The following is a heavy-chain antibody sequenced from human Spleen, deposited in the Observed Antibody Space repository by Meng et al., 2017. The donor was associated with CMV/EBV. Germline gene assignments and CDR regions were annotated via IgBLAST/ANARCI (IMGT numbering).Heavy chain of an antibody. Sequence: SETLSLTCAVYGGSSSDYYWSWVRQPPGKGLEWIGEINHLGNSNYNPPLKSRVTISIDTSKNQFSLKLSSLTAADTAVYYCASDSSLGYWGQGTLVTVSS. CDR1: GGSSSDYY. J-gene: IGHJ4*02. CDR2: INHLGNS. D-gene: IGHD3-22*01. V-gene: IGHV4-34*01. CDR3: ASDSSLGY.